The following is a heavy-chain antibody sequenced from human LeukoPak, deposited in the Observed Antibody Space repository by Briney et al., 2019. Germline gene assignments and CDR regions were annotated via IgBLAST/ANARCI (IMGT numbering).Heavy chain of an antibody. CDR3: ARDGLWFGESRYGMDV. Sequence: ASVKVSCKASGYTSTGYYMHWVRQAPGQGLEWMGWINPNSGGTNYAQKFQGRVTMTRDTSISTAYMELSRLRSDDTAVYYCARDGLWFGESRYGMDVWGQGTTVTVSS. CDR2: INPNSGGT. V-gene: IGHV1-2*02. J-gene: IGHJ6*02. CDR1: GYTSTGYY. D-gene: IGHD3-10*01.